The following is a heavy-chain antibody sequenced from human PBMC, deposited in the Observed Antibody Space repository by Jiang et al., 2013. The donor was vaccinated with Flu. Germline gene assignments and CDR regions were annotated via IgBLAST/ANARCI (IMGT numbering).Heavy chain of an antibody. J-gene: IGHJ3*02. CDR2: IYYSGST. CDR1: GGSISSSSYY. CDR3: ASPDTAMVKDAFDI. D-gene: IGHD5-18*01. V-gene: IGHV4-39*01. Sequence: CSGLVKPSETLSLTCTVSGGSISSSSYYWGWIRQPPGKGLEWIGSIYYSGSTYYNPSLKSRVTISVDTSKNQFSLKLSSVTAADTAVYYCASPDTAMVKDAFDIWGQGTMVTVSS.